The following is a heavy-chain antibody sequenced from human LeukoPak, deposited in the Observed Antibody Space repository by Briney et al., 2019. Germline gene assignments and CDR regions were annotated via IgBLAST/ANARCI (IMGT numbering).Heavy chain of an antibody. D-gene: IGHD3-10*01. CDR3: AREPSLLWFGELSDALDI. J-gene: IGHJ3*02. Sequence: GASVKVSCKASGYTFTSYGISWVRQAPGQGLEWMGWISAYNGNTNYAQKLQGRVTMTTDTSTSTAYMELRSLRSDDTAVYYCAREPSLLWFGELSDALDIWGQGTMVTVSS. CDR1: GYTFTSYG. CDR2: ISAYNGNT. V-gene: IGHV1-18*01.